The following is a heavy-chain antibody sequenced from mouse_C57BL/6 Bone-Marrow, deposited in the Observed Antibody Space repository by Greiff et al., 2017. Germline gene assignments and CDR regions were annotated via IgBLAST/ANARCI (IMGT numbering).Heavy chain of an antibody. CDR1: GYTFTSYW. D-gene: IGHD1-1*01. J-gene: IGHJ2*01. CDR2: IDPSDSYT. CDR3: AREGITTVVGNFDY. Sequence: VQLQQPGAELVKPGASVKLSCKASGYTFTSYWMQWVKQRPGPGLEWIGEIDPSDSYTNYNQKFTGKATLTVDTSSSTAYMQLSSLTSADSAVYYCAREGITTVVGNFDYWGQGTTLTVSS. V-gene: IGHV1-50*01.